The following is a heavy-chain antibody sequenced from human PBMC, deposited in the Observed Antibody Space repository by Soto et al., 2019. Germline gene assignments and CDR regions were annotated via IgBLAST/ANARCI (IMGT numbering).Heavy chain of an antibody. D-gene: IGHD3-10*01. CDR2: INAGNGNT. CDR3: ARGVHYYGSGSYYYYYYMDV. V-gene: IGHV1-3*01. J-gene: IGHJ6*03. Sequence: ASVKVSCKASGYTFTSYAMHWVRQAPGQRLEWMGWINAGNGNTKYSQKFQGRVTITRDTSASTAYMELSSRRSEDTAVYYCARGVHYYGSGSYYYYYYMDVWGKGTTVTVSS. CDR1: GYTFTSYA.